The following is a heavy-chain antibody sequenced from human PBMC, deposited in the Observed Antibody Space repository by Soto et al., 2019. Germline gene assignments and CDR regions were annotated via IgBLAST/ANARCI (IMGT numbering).Heavy chain of an antibody. CDR2: ISSSGSTI. J-gene: IGHJ5*02. CDR3: ARGSGYDPQNWFDP. Sequence: GGSLRLSCAASGLTFSDYYMSWIRQAPGKGLEWVSYISSSGSTIYYADSVKGRFTISRDNAKNSLYLQMNSLRAEDTAVYYCARGSGYDPQNWFDPWGQGTLVTVSS. D-gene: IGHD5-12*01. V-gene: IGHV3-11*01. CDR1: GLTFSDYY.